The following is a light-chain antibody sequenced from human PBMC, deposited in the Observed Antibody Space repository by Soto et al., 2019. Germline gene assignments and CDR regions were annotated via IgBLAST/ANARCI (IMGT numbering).Light chain of an antibody. CDR2: LEGSGSY. CDR1: SGHSSYI. CDR3: ETWDFNTRV. V-gene: IGLV4-60*02. Sequence: QSVLTQSSSASASLGSSVKLTCTLSSGHSSYIIAWHQQQPGKAPRYLMKLEGSGSYNKGSGVPDRFSGSSSGAVRYLTIPNLQFEDEADYYCETWDFNTRVFGGGTKLTVL. J-gene: IGLJ3*02.